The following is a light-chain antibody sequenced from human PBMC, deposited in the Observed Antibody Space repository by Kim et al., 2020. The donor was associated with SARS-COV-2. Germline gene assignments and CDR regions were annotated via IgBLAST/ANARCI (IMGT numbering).Light chain of an antibody. CDR1: KLGNKY. Sequence: SGSPGQTASITGSGDKLGNKYAFWYQQRPGQSPGEVIYQDTKRPSGIPERFSGSNSGNTATLTISGTQAMDEADYYCQAWDSSTVVFGGGTQLTVL. J-gene: IGLJ2*01. V-gene: IGLV3-1*01. CDR2: QDT. CDR3: QAWDSSTVV.